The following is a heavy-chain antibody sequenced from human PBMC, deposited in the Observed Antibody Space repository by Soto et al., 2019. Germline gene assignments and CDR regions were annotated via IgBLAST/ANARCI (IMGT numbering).Heavy chain of an antibody. CDR2: IYPGDSDT. J-gene: IGHJ6*02. D-gene: IGHD3-3*01. Sequence: GESLKVTWKGSGYGFTSYWIGWVRQMPGKGLEWMGIIYPGDSDTRYSPSFQGQVTISADKSISTAYLQWSSLKASDTAMYYCARQASTIFGVVKDYYYYYGMDVWGQGTTVTVSS. V-gene: IGHV5-51*01. CDR3: ARQASTIFGVVKDYYYYYGMDV. CDR1: GYGFTSYW.